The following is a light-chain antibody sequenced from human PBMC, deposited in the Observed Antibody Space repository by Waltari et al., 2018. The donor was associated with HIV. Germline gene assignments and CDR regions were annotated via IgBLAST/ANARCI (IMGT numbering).Light chain of an antibody. CDR3: ASWDDSFNGPV. CDR1: NPNIGRNT. J-gene: IGLJ2*01. Sequence: QSVLTQPPSASGTPGPRVTISCSGSNPNIGRNTVSWFQQLPGTAPKVLLYGKNQRPSGVPDRFSGSKSGTSASLAISGLQSDDEADYFCASWDDSFNGPVFGGGTKLTVV. V-gene: IGLV1-44*01. CDR2: GKN.